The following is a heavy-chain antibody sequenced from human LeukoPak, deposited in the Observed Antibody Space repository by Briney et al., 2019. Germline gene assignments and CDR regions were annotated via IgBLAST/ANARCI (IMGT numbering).Heavy chain of an antibody. V-gene: IGHV1-18*01. J-gene: IGHJ4*02. CDR1: GYTFSSYG. D-gene: IGHD5-18*01. CDR3: ARQVDTSMALPDS. Sequence: GASVKVSCKASGYTFSSYGISWVRQAPGQGLEWMGWISAYNGNTNYAQKHRGRVTMTTDTSTSTAYMEVRSLRSDDTAIYYCARQVDTSMALPDSWGQGTLVTVSS. CDR2: ISAYNGNT.